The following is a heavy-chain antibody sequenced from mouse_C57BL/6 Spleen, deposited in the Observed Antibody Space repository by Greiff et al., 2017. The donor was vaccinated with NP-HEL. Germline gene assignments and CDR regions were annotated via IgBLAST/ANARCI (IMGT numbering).Heavy chain of an antibody. D-gene: IGHD2-4*01. J-gene: IGHJ4*01. CDR3: ARSGDYDVDYAMDY. CDR2: IYPGSGST. Sequence: QVQLQQPGAELVKPGASVKMSCKASGYTFTSYWITWVKQRPGQGLEWIGDIYPGSGSTNYNEKFKSKATLTVATSSSTAYMQLSSLTSEDSAVYYCARSGDYDVDYAMDYWGQGTSVTVSS. V-gene: IGHV1-55*01. CDR1: GYTFTSYW.